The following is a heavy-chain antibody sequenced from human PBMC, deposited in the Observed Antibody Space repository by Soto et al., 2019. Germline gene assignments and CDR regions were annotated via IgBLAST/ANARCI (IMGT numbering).Heavy chain of an antibody. CDR2: IYYSGST. Sequence: KPSETLSLTCTVSGGSISSYYWSWIRQPPGKGLEWIGYIYYSGSTNYNPSLKSRVTISVDTSKNQFSLKLSSVTAADTAVYYCARGTEGVWGSYRSGYYFDYWGQGTLVTVSS. CDR1: GGSISSYY. V-gene: IGHV4-59*01. CDR3: ARGTEGVWGSYRSGYYFDY. J-gene: IGHJ4*02. D-gene: IGHD3-16*02.